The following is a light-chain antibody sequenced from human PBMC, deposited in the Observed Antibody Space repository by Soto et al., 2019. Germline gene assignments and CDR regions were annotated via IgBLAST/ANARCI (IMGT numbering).Light chain of an antibody. CDR2: DNT. Sequence: QSVLTQPPSVSAAPGQRVTISCSGSTSNIGNNYVSWYRQIPGTAPNLLIYDNTERPSGIPDRFSGSKSVASATLGITGLRTGDEAEDYCVTWDDSLSIGVFGGGTKLTVL. CDR1: TSNIGNNY. J-gene: IGLJ3*02. V-gene: IGLV1-51*01. CDR3: VTWDDSLSIGV.